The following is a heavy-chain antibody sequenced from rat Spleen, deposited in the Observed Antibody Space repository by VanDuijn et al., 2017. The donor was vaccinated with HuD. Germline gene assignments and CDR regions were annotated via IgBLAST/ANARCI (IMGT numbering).Heavy chain of an antibody. J-gene: IGHJ2*01. Sequence: QVQLKESGPGLVQPSQTLSLTCTVSGFSLISYNVHWVRQPPGKGLEWMGRMRYNGDTSYNSVLQSRLSISRDTSKNQVFLKMNILQTDDTGTYDCIRDEGDYWCQGVMVTVSS. CDR2: MRYNGDT. CDR1: GFSLISYN. V-gene: IGHV2-63*01. CDR3: IRDEGDY. D-gene: IGHD1-11*01.